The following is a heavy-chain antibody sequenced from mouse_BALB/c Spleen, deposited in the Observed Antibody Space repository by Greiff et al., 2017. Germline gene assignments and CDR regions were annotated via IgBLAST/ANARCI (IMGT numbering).Heavy chain of an antibody. CDR1: GFSLTSYG. CDR2: IWAGGST. CDR3: ARDRGEGFAY. D-gene: IGHD3-1*01. J-gene: IGHJ3*01. Sequence: QVQLKESGPGLVAPSQSLSITCTVSGFSLTSYGVHWVRQPPGKGLEWLGVIWAGGSTNYNSALMSRLSISKDNSKSQVFLKMNSLQTDDTAMYYCARDRGEGFAYWGQGTLVTVSA. V-gene: IGHV2-9*02.